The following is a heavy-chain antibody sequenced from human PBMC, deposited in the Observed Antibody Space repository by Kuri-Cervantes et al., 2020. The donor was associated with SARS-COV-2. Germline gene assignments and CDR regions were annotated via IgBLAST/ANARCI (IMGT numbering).Heavy chain of an antibody. CDR2: IYYSGST. Sequence: GSLRLSCTVSGGSISSYYWSWIRQPPGKGLEWIGYIYYSGSTNYNPSLKSRVTISVDTSKNQFSLKLSSVTAADTAVYYCARRLTSTITIFGVVTRQGFDYWGQGTLVTVSS. CDR3: ARRLTSTITIFGVVTRQGFDY. CDR1: GGSISSYY. D-gene: IGHD3-3*01. V-gene: IGHV4-59*08. J-gene: IGHJ4*02.